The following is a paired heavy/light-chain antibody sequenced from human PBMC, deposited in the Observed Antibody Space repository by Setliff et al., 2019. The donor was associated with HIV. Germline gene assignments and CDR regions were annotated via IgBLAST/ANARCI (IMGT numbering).Heavy chain of an antibody. V-gene: IGHV3-30*04. D-gene: IGHD6-19*01. CDR2: ISYDGKKK. J-gene: IGHJ4*02. CDR1: GYTLRTYA. CDR3: ATGDGSGWSWSLFYSEH. Sequence: QGELVESGGGVVQPGRSLRLSCAAPGYTLRTYAMHWVRQAPGKGLEWLAVISYDGKKKNYRQSVKGRFTISRDNSKNTVYLQMDRLRSDDTAVYFCATGDGSGWSWSLFYSEHWGQGTQVTVSS.
Light chain of an antibody. CDR3: QQYFSIPLT. V-gene: IGKV4-1*01. Sequence: DIVMTQPADSLTVSLGERATINCRSNQSLLYSFNNKNYLAWYSQKPGQPPKLLISWASTRESGVPDRFSGSGSGTDFALTINRLQAEDVAVYYCQQYFSIPLTFGGGTKVEIK. CDR2: WAS. CDR1: QSLLYSFNNKNY. J-gene: IGKJ4*01.